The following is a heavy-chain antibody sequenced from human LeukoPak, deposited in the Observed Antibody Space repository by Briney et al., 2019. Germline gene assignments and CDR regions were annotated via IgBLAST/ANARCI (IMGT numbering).Heavy chain of an antibody. J-gene: IGHJ3*02. CDR3: ATYSCSSTSCYVDQDAFDI. D-gene: IGHD2-2*01. CDR2: INHSGST. Sequence: SETLSLTCAVYGGSFSGYYWSWIRQPPGKGLEWIGEINHSGSTNYNPSLKSRVTISVDTSKNQFSLKLSSVTAADTAVYYCATYSCSSTSCYVDQDAFDIWGQGTMVTVSS. CDR1: GGSFSGYY. V-gene: IGHV4-34*01.